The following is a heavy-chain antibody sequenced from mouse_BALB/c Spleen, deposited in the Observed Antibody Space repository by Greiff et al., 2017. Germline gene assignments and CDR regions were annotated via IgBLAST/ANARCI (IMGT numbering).Heavy chain of an antibody. J-gene: IGHJ3*01. CDR3: GRGRGNGNSAWFAY. V-gene: IGHV5-6-5*01. CDR1: GFTFSSYA. D-gene: IGHD2-1*01. CDR2: ISSGGST. Sequence: EVKLVESGGGLVKPGGSLKLSCAASGFTFSSYAMSWVRQTPEKRLEWVASISSGGSTYYPDSVKGRFTISGDNARNILYLQRSSLRSEDTAMYCCGRGRGNGNSAWFAYWGQGTLVTVSA.